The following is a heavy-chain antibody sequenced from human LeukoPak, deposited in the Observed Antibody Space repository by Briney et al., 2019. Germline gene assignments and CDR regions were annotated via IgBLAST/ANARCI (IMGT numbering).Heavy chain of an antibody. Sequence: GESLKISCKGSGYSFTSYWIGWVRQMPGKGLEWMGIIYPGDSDTRYSPSFQGQVTISADKSISTAYLQWSRLKASDTAMYYCARGYCSSTSCSNNWFDPWGQGTLVTVSS. D-gene: IGHD2-2*01. J-gene: IGHJ5*02. CDR2: IYPGDSDT. CDR1: GYSFTSYW. V-gene: IGHV5-51*01. CDR3: ARGYCSSTSCSNNWFDP.